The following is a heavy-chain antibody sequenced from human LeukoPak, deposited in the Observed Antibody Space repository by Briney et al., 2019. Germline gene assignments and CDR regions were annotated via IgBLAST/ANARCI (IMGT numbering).Heavy chain of an antibody. V-gene: IGHV1-46*01. CDR3: ARDNSIHERGWWFDP. CDR1: GYSFTSHY. CDR2: IDPRGTST. J-gene: IGHJ5*02. Sequence: ASVKVSCKASGYSFTSHYMHWVRQAPGQGLEWMGLIDPRGTSTIYAEKFQGRIIMTRDMSTTTDYMELSSLKSDDTAVYYCARDNSIHERGWWFDPWGQGTLVTVSS. D-gene: IGHD4-23*01.